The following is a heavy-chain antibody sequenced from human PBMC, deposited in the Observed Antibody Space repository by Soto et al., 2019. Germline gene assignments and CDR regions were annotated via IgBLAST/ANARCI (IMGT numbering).Heavy chain of an antibody. CDR1: GGSISSYY. J-gene: IGHJ4*02. D-gene: IGHD3-10*01. CDR3: ARGYYGSGSYLDY. V-gene: IGHV4-59*01. Sequence: SETLSLTCTVSGGSISSYYWSWIRQPPGKGLEWIGYIYYSGSTNYNPSLKSRVTISVDTSKNQFSLKLSSVTAADTAVYYCARGYYGSGSYLDYWGQGTLVTVSS. CDR2: IYYSGST.